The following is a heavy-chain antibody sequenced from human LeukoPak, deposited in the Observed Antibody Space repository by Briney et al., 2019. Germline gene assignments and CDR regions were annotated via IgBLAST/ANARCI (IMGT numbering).Heavy chain of an antibody. J-gene: IGHJ4*02. CDR3: ARESVGELFDY. D-gene: IGHD3-10*01. Sequence: PSETLSLTCTVSGGSISSYYWSWIRQPPGKGLEWIGYIYYSGSTNYNPSLKSRVTISVDTSKNQFSLKLSSVTAADTAVYYCARESVGELFDYWGQGTLVTVSS. CDR2: IYYSGST. V-gene: IGHV4-59*01. CDR1: GGSISSYY.